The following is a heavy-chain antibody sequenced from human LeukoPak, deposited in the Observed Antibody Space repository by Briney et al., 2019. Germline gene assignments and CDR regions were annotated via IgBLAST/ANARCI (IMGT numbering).Heavy chain of an antibody. V-gene: IGHV1-18*01. D-gene: IGHD2-15*01. Sequence: GSSVKVSCKASGGTFSSYAISWVRQAPGQGLEWMGWISAYNGNTNYAQKLQGRVTMTTDTSTSTAYMELRSLRSDDTAVYYCARDPTRYCSGGSCAILDYWGQGTLVTVSS. CDR2: ISAYNGNT. J-gene: IGHJ4*02. CDR1: GGTFSSYA. CDR3: ARDPTRYCSGGSCAILDY.